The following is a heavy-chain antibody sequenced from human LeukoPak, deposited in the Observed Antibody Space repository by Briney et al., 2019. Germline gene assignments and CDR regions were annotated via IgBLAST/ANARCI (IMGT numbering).Heavy chain of an antibody. Sequence: PSETLSLTCAVSGNSISSGYYWGWIRQPPGKGLEWIASIRHSGRTHYNPSLKSRVTISADTSKNHLSLKLNSVTAADTAVYYCARSAAVVASGADVPSWFDPWGQGTLVTVSS. CDR1: GNSISSGYY. CDR3: ARSAAVVASGADVPSWFDP. D-gene: IGHD2-2*01. J-gene: IGHJ5*02. V-gene: IGHV4-38-2*01. CDR2: IRHSGRT.